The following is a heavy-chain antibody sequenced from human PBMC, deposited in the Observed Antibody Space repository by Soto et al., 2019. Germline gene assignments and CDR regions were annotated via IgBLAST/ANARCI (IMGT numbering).Heavy chain of an antibody. CDR1: AYTFTGHY. J-gene: IGHJ5*02. V-gene: IGHV1-2*04. CDR2: INPNSRGT. Sequence: ASVKVSSNASAYTFTGHYMHWVRQSPGQGLEWSGWINPNSRGTNYAQKFQGWVTMPRGTSISTAYMELSRLRSDDTGVYYCARGRFIAGTGTDWFDPWGQGTLVTVSS. CDR3: ARGRFIAGTGTDWFDP. D-gene: IGHD6-19*01.